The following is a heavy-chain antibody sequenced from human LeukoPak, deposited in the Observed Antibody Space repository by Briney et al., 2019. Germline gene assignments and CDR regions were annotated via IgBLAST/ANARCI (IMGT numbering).Heavy chain of an antibody. CDR3: ARRSRMTTIDAFDI. CDR2: IYYSGST. J-gene: IGHJ3*02. D-gene: IGHD5-24*01. Sequence: PSETLSPTCTVSGGSISSYYWSWIRQPPGKGLEWIGYIYYSGSTNYNPSLKSRVTISVDTSKNQFFLKLSSVTAADTAVYYCARRSRMTTIDAFDIWGQGTMVTVSS. CDR1: GGSISSYY. V-gene: IGHV4-59*08.